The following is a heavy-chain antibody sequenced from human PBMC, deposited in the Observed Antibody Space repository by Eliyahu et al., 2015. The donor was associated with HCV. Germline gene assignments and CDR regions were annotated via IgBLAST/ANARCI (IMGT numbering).Heavy chain of an antibody. D-gene: IGHD6-13*01. CDR2: IRSNTYGGTT. Sequence: EVQLVESGGGLVEPGRSHRLSCTGSGFYFGDFGVSWFRQAPGKGLEWVGLIRSNTYGGTTESAASVKGRFSISRDDSKNIAYLQLNSLQTGDTAIYFCTRGQVGSSRVWYYFDYWGQGILVTVSS. V-gene: IGHV3-49*03. CDR1: GFYFGDFG. J-gene: IGHJ4*02. CDR3: TRGQVGSSRVWYYFDY.